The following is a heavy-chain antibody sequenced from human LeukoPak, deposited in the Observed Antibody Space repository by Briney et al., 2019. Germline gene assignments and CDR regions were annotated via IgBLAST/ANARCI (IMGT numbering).Heavy chain of an antibody. Sequence: SETLSLTCTVSGGSISSYYWSWIRQPPGKGLEWIGYIYHSGSTYYNPSLKSRVTISVDRSKNQFSLKLSSVTAADTAVYYCAGSSMVRGVNFDYWGQGTLVTVSS. D-gene: IGHD3-10*01. CDR2: IYHSGST. V-gene: IGHV4-59*04. CDR3: AGSSMVRGVNFDY. J-gene: IGHJ4*02. CDR1: GGSISSYY.